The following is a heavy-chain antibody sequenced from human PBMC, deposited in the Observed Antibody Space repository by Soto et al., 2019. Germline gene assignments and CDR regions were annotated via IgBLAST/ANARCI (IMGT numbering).Heavy chain of an antibody. D-gene: IGHD3-3*01. CDR1: GFTFGDYS. CDR2: IRSKAYGGTT. Sequence: GGSLRLSCTASGFTFGDYSMSWFRQAPGKGLEWVGFIRSKAYGGTTEYAASVKGRFTISRDDSKSIAYLQMNSLKTEDTAVYYCTRESRVLRFLEWLEYYYYYMDVWAKGPRSPSP. J-gene: IGHJ6*03. CDR3: TRESRVLRFLEWLEYYYYYMDV. V-gene: IGHV3-49*03.